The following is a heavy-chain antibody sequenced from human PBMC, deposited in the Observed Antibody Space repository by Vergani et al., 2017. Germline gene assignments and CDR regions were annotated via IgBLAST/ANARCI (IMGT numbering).Heavy chain of an antibody. CDR2: ISPHTGRT. Sequence: QIQLVQSAAEVKKPGAALNVSCKASGYTFRNKDISWLRQAPGQGLEWMGSISPHTGRTNTAQQFQDRVIMTTDTSTSTAYLSLGTLTSDDTAVYSCARNFLGGDIEVVPTAPFWLFDLWSRGTRVTVS. CDR3: ARNFLGGDIEVVPTAPFWLFDL. D-gene: IGHD2-2*01. CDR1: GYTFRNKD. J-gene: IGHJ2*01. V-gene: IGHV1-18*01.